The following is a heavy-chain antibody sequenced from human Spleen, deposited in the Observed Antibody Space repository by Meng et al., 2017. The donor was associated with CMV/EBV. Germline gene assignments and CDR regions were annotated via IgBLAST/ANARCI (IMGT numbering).Heavy chain of an antibody. CDR3: ASLTTVTIIDY. Sequence: GESLKISCAASGFSLTTYGMHWVRQAPGKGLEWVAFIRYDGSPQYYGDAVKGRFTISRDISKNTLYLQMNSLRAEDTAVYYCASLTTVTIIDYWGQGTLVTVPQ. V-gene: IGHV3-30*02. J-gene: IGHJ4*02. D-gene: IGHD4-17*01. CDR2: IRYDGSPQ. CDR1: GFSLTTYG.